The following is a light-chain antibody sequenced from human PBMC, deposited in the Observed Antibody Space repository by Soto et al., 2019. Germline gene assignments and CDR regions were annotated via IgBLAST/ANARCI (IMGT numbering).Light chain of an antibody. CDR1: QSVSSSR. V-gene: IGKV3-20*01. CDR2: GTS. Sequence: EIVLTQSPGTLSLSPGDRATLSCRVSQSVSSSRLAWYQHKPGQAPRLLIYGTSSRATGIPDRFSGSGSGTDFTLTINRLEPEDFAVYYCQQYGSSPNTFGQGTKVEIE. CDR3: QQYGSSPNT. J-gene: IGKJ2*01.